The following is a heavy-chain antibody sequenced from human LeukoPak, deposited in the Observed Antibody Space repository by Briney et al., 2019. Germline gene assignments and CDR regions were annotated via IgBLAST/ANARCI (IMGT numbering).Heavy chain of an antibody. CDR2: IKQDGSEK. D-gene: IGHD4-11*01. CDR1: GFTFSSYW. Sequence: PGGSLRLSCAASGFTFSSYWMSWVRQAPGKGLEWVANIKQDGSEKYYVDSVKGRFTISRDNAKNSLYLQMNSLRAEDTAVYFCTREGLNDYNNPTDAFDIWGQGTMVTVPS. CDR3: TREGLNDYNNPTDAFDI. J-gene: IGHJ3*02. V-gene: IGHV3-7*03.